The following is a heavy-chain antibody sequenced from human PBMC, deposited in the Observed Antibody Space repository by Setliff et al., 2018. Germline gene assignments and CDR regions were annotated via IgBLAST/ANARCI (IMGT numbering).Heavy chain of an antibody. CDR3: ARSPALHGIVYLDP. D-gene: IGHD2-15*01. V-gene: IGHV1-69*05. CDR2: LIPMFGTP. CDR1: GDSFSNYA. Sequence: SVKVSCKASGDSFSNYAISWVRQAPGQGLEWMGGLIPMFGTPGYAQKFQDRVTITTDESTSTAYMELNSLTSEDTAVYYCARSPALHGIVYLDPWGQGTRVTVSS. J-gene: IGHJ5*02.